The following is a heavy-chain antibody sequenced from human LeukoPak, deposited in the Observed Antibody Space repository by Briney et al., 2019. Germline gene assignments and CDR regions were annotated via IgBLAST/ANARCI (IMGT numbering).Heavy chain of an antibody. Sequence: PSETLSLTCTVSGGFISSSSYYWGWIRQPPGKGLEGIGSIYYSGSTYYNPSLKSRVTISVDTSKNQFSLKLSSVTAADTAVYYCARGDRYSGYVPKLPFDYWGQRTLVTVSS. D-gene: IGHD5-12*01. V-gene: IGHV4-39*07. J-gene: IGHJ4*02. CDR3: ARGDRYSGYVPKLPFDY. CDR1: GGFISSSSYY. CDR2: IYYSGST.